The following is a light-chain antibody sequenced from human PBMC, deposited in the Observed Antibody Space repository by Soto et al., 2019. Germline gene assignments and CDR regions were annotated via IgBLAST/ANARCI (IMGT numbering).Light chain of an antibody. CDR1: QSISSW. V-gene: IGKV1-5*01. Sequence: DIQMTQSPSTLSGSVGDRVTITCRASQSISSWLAWYQQKPGKAPKLLIYDASNLDSGVPSRFSGSGSGTEFSLTSSNLQPDDCATYYCQQYENYWTFGQGTKVDIK. CDR2: DAS. J-gene: IGKJ1*01. CDR3: QQYENYWT.